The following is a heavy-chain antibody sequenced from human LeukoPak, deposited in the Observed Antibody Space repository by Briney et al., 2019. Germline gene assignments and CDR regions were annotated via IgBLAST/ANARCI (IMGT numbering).Heavy chain of an antibody. CDR2: ISAYNGNT. CDR3: ARESDLMVRGVIINGAFDY. V-gene: IGHV1-18*01. J-gene: IGHJ4*02. D-gene: IGHD3-10*01. Sequence: GASVKVSCKASGYTFTSYGISWVRQAPGQGLEWMGWISAYNGNTNYAQKLQGRVTMTTDTSTSTAYMELRSLRSDDTAVYYCARESDLMVRGVIINGAFDYWGQGTLVTVSS. CDR1: GYTFTSYG.